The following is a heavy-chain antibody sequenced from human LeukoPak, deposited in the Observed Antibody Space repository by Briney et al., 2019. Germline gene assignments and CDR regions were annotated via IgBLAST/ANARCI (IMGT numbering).Heavy chain of an antibody. CDR3: ARVYYGSGSLYYFDY. D-gene: IGHD3-10*01. CDR2: IHYTGST. J-gene: IGHJ4*02. CDR1: GGSISSSDYY. Sequence: SETLSLTCTVSGGSISSSDYYWSWIRQPPGKGLEWIGYIHYTGSTYYNPSLNGRVTISVDTSKNQFSLKLSSVTAADTAVYYCARVYYGSGSLYYFDYWGQGTLVTVSS. V-gene: IGHV4-30-4*08.